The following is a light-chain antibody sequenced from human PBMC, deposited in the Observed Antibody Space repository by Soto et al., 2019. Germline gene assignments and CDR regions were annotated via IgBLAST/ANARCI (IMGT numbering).Light chain of an antibody. J-gene: IGKJ5*01. CDR1: QSVSSSY. V-gene: IGKV3-20*01. CDR2: GTS. CDR3: QQYGSSPRT. Sequence: EIVLTQSPGTLSLSPGERATLSCRASQSVSSSYLGWYQQKPGQAPRLLIFGTSNRATGIPDRFSGSGSGTDFTLTISRLEPEDFAVDYCQQYGSSPRTFGQGTRVEIK.